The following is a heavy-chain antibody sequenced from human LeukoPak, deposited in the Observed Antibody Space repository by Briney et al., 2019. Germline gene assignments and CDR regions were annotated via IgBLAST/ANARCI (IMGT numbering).Heavy chain of an antibody. CDR2: ISSSSSYI. D-gene: IGHD6-6*01. J-gene: IGHJ5*02. CDR1: GFTFSSYS. V-gene: IGHV3-21*01. CDR3: ARAGQLGWFDP. Sequence: GTLRLSCAASGFTFSSYSMNWVRQAPGKGLEWVSSISSSSSYIYYADSVKGRFTISRDNAKNSLYLQMNSLRAEDTAVYYCARAGQLGWFDPWGQGTLVTVSS.